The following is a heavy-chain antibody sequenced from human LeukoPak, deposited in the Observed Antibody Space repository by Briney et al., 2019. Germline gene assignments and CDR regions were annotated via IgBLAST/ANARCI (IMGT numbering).Heavy chain of an antibody. CDR1: GYTFTGYY. Sequence: GASVKVSCKASGYTFTGYYMHWVRQAPGQGLEWMGWINPNSGGTNYAQKFQGRVTMTMDTSISTAYMELSRLRSDDTAVYYCARARIGGAGGENDAFDIWAQGKKVTVFS. CDR3: ARARIGGAGGENDAFDI. V-gene: IGHV1-2*02. CDR2: INPNSGGT. D-gene: IGHD6-19*01. J-gene: IGHJ3*02.